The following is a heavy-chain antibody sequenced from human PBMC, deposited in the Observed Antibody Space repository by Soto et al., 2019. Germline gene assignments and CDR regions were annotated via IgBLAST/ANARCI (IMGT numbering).Heavy chain of an antibody. J-gene: IGHJ4*02. D-gene: IGHD3-22*01. CDR1: GYTLYDHY. V-gene: IGHV3-72*01. CDR2: SRDKAQGYST. CDR3: FCATYFSDSSGYTRCFDY. Sequence: AGSLRLSCAGSGYTLYDHYIDGVRQAPGKDLEWVGRSRDKAQGYSTSYAASVKSRNTTQRDETQNSVHPQIKRLKTEDTGGNDYFCATYFSDSSGYTRCFDYWGQGTLVTVSS.